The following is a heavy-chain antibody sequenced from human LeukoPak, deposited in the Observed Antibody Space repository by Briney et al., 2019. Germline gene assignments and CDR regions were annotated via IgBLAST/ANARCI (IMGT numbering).Heavy chain of an antibody. CDR3: AELGITMIGGV. CDR1: GFTFSSYE. V-gene: IGHV3-48*03. Sequence: PGGSLRLSCAASGFTFSSYEMNWVRQPPGKGLEWVSYISSSGSTIYYADSVKGRFTISRDNAKNPLYLQMNSLRAEDTAVYYCAELGITMIGGVWGKGTTVTISS. D-gene: IGHD3-10*02. J-gene: IGHJ6*04. CDR2: ISSSGSTI.